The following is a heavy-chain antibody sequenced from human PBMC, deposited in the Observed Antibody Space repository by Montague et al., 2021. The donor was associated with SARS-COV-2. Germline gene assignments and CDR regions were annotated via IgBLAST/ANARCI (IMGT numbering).Heavy chain of an antibody. CDR1: GGSISSYC. J-gene: IGHJ4*02. CDR3: ARGLEGYSSGWYWDY. Sequence: SETLSLTCTVSGGSISSYCWSWVRQPPGKGLEWIGYIYYSGSTNYNPSLKSRVTISVDTSKNQFSLKLSSVTAADTAVYYCARGLEGYSSGWYWDYWGQGTLVTVSS. CDR2: IYYSGST. V-gene: IGHV4-59*08. D-gene: IGHD6-19*01.